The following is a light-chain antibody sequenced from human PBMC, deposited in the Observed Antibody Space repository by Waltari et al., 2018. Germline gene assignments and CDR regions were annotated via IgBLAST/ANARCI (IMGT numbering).Light chain of an antibody. CDR2: SAS. CDR1: QSVSNKF. J-gene: IGKJ4*01. V-gene: IGKV3-20*01. Sequence: EIVLTQSPGPLSLSPGDRHTLSCRASQSVSNKFLACYQQMPGQTPRLLIYSASSRATGIPGRFSGSWSGTDFTLTITRLEPEDAAVYYCQQFHTSPRTFGGGTKVEVK. CDR3: QQFHTSPRT.